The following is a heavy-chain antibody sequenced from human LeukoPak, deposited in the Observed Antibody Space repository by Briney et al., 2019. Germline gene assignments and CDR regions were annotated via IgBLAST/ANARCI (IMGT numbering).Heavy chain of an antibody. CDR2: IYYRGST. V-gene: IGHV4-31*03. J-gene: IGHJ4*02. CDR1: GGSISSGGYY. Sequence: PSQTLSLTCTVSGGSISSGGYYWSWIRQHPGKGLEWIGYIYYRGSTYYNPSLKSRVTISVDTSKNQFSLKLSSVTAADTAVYYCAWGYCSGGSCKPLDYWGQGTLVTVSS. CDR3: AWGYCSGGSCKPLDY. D-gene: IGHD2-15*01.